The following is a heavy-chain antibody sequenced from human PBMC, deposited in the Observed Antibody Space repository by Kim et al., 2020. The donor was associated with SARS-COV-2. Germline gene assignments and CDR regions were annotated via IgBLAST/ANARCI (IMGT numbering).Heavy chain of an antibody. CDR1: GYTFTSNA. J-gene: IGHJ4*02. V-gene: IGHV1-3*04. CDR2: IYTDNGNT. Sequence: ASVKVSCKASGYTFTSNAIHWVRQAPGQRLEWMGWIYTDNGNTVYSQKLQDRVTISRDTSASTVYMVMSSLRSDDTAVYYCSRGSTMMYEFWGEGTLVTVSA. CDR3: SRGSTMMYEF. D-gene: IGHD3-22*01.